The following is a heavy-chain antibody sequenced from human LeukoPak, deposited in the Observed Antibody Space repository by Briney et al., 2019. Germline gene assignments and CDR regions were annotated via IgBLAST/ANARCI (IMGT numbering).Heavy chain of an antibody. V-gene: IGHV3-48*04. Sequence: SYISSSSSTIYYADSVKGRFTISRDNAKNSLYLQMNSLRAEDTAVYYCASTYGSGSYDFDYWGQGTLVTVSS. D-gene: IGHD3-10*01. CDR3: ASTYGSGSYDFDY. CDR2: ISSSSSTI. J-gene: IGHJ4*02.